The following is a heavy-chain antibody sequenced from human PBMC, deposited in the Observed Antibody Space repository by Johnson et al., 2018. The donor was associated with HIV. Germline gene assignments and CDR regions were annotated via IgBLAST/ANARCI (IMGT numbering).Heavy chain of an antibody. CDR3: AKDDSPSGAFDI. Sequence: QVQLVESGGGVVQPGRSLRLSCAASGFSFSSYGMHWVRQLPGKGLEWVAVIWYDGSNKYYADSVKGRFTISRDNSKNTLYVQMNSLRVEDTAVYYCAKDDSPSGAFDIWGQGTMVIVSS. V-gene: IGHV3-33*06. D-gene: IGHD3-10*01. CDR1: GFSFSSYG. CDR2: IWYDGSNK. J-gene: IGHJ3*02.